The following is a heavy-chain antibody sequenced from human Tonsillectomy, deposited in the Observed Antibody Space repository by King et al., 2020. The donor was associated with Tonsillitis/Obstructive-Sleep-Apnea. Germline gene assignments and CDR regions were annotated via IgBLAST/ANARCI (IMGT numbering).Heavy chain of an antibody. CDR3: ARDGGSGWEGDYYYMDV. J-gene: IGHJ6*03. V-gene: IGHV3-53*01. Sequence: VQLVESGGGLIQPGGSLRLSCAASGFTVSSNYMSWVRQAPGKGLEWVSVIYSGGSTYYADSVKGRFTISRDNSKNTLYLQMNSLRAEDTAVYYCARDGGSGWEGDYYYMDVWGKGTTVTVSS. D-gene: IGHD6-19*01. CDR2: IYSGGST. CDR1: GFTVSSNY.